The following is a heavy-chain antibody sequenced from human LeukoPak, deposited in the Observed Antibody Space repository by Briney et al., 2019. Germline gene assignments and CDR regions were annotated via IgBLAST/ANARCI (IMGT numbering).Heavy chain of an antibody. J-gene: IGHJ4*02. Sequence: GRSLRLSCAASGFTFSSYGMHWVRQAPGKGLEWVAMIWYDGSNTYYADSVKGRFTISRDNSKNTLFRQMKSLRPEDAAVYYCARDRSTTHFDYWGQGTLVTVSS. CDR2: IWYDGSNT. CDR1: GFTFSSYG. V-gene: IGHV3-33*01. CDR3: ARDRSTTHFDY. D-gene: IGHD5/OR15-5a*01.